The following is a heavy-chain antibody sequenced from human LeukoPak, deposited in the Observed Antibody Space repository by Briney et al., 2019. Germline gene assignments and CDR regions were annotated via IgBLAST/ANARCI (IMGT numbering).Heavy chain of an antibody. CDR3: ARGVYYDSSGYYSKNFDY. Sequence: ASVKVSCKASGYTFTSYAMHWVRQAPGQRLEWMGWINAGNGNTKYPQKFQGRVTITRDTSASTAYMELSSLRSEDTAVYYCARGVYYDSSGYYSKNFDYWGQGTLVTVSS. V-gene: IGHV1-3*01. J-gene: IGHJ4*02. CDR2: INAGNGNT. D-gene: IGHD3-22*01. CDR1: GYTFTSYA.